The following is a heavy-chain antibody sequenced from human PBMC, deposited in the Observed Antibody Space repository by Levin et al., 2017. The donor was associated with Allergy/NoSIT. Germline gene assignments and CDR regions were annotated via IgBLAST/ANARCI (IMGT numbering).Heavy chain of an antibody. CDR3: VAGRGWLPDY. J-gene: IGHJ4*02. Sequence: TGGSLRLSCAASGFIFDNYWMNWVRQAPGKGLEWVANIKQDGSEKLYVDSVKGRFIISRDNVDNSLVLQMNSLRVEDTAIYYCVAGRGWLPDYWGRGTLVTVSS. CDR2: IKQDGSEK. V-gene: IGHV3-7*01. CDR1: GFIFDNYW. D-gene: IGHD6-19*01.